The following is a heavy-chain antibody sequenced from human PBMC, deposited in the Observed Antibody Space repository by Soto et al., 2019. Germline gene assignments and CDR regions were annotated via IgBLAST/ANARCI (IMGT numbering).Heavy chain of an antibody. V-gene: IGHV1-69*01. CDR3: ARVSPGDSGYDSVVGSSWSSKPKIVYFDY. J-gene: IGHJ4*02. D-gene: IGHD5-12*01. CDR1: GGTFSSYA. CDR2: IIPIFGTA. Sequence: QVQLVQSGAEVKKPGSSVKVSCKASGGTFSSYAISWVRQAPGQGLEWMGGIIPIFGTANYAQKFQGRVTMTADESTSTAYVELSSLRSEDTAVYDCARVSPGDSGYDSVVGSSWSSKPKIVYFDYWGQGTLVTVSS.